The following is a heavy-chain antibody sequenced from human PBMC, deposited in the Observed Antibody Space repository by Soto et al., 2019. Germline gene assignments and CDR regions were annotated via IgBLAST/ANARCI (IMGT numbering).Heavy chain of an antibody. CDR2: IYPGDSDT. CDR3: ARHDDGNYYFDI. J-gene: IGHJ2*01. D-gene: IGHD4-17*01. Sequence: EVQLVQSGAEVRKPGESLKISCEASGYSFTTYWIGWVRQMPGKGLEWMGIIYPGDSDTRYSPAFEGQVTISADKSISTAYLQSSSLKASDTAIYYCARHDDGNYYFDIWGRGTLVTVSS. CDR1: GYSFTTYW. V-gene: IGHV5-51*01.